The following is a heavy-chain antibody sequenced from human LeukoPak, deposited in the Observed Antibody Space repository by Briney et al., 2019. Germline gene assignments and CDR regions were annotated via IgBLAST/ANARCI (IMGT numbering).Heavy chain of an antibody. J-gene: IGHJ4*02. Sequence: GGSLRLCCAASGFTFSSYSMNWVRQAPGKGLEWVSSISSSSSYIYYADSVKGRFTISRDNAKNSLYLQMNSLRAEDTAVYYCASGEYQLLSTYFDYWGQGTLVTVSS. CDR3: ASGEYQLLSTYFDY. V-gene: IGHV3-21*01. CDR1: GFTFSSYS. CDR2: ISSSSSYI. D-gene: IGHD2-2*01.